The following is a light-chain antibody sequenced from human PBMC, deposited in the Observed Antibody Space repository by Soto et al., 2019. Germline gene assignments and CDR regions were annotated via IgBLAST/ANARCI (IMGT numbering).Light chain of an antibody. CDR3: QQYNNWPRT. V-gene: IGKV3-11*01. J-gene: IGKJ1*01. CDR2: DAS. Sequence: EIVLTQSPATLSLSPGERATLSCRASQSVSGYLAWYQQKPGQAPRLLIYDASKRATGIPARFSGSGSGTEFTLTISSLQSEDFAVYYCQQYNNWPRTFGQGTKVDIK. CDR1: QSVSGY.